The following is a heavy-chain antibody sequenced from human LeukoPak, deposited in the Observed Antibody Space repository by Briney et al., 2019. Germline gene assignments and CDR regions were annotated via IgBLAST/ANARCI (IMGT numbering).Heavy chain of an antibody. CDR2: IIPIFGTA. D-gene: IGHD3-3*01. V-gene: IGHV1-69*05. J-gene: IGHJ6*03. CDR3: ARGPPYYDFWSGYSTMGYYYYMDV. Sequence: SVKVSCKASGGTFSSYAISWVRQAPEQGLEWMGGIIPIFGTANYAQKFQGRVTITTDESTSTAYMELSSLRSEDTAVYYCARGPPYYDFWSGYSTMGYYYYMDVWGKGTTVTVSS. CDR1: GGTFSSYA.